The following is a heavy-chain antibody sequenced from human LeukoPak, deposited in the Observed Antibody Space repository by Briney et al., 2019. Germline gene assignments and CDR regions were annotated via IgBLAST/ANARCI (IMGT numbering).Heavy chain of an antibody. Sequence: ASVKVSCKVSGYTLTELSTHWVRQAPGKGLEWMGGFDPEDGETIYAQKFQGRVTMTEDTSTDTAYMELSSLRSEDTAVYYCATFYDYVWGSLYYFDYWGQGTLVTVSS. CDR3: ATFYDYVWGSLYYFDY. CDR2: FDPEDGET. J-gene: IGHJ4*02. D-gene: IGHD3-16*01. CDR1: GYTLTELS. V-gene: IGHV1-24*01.